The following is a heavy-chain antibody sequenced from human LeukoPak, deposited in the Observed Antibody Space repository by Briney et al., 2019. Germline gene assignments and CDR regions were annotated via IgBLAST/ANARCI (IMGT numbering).Heavy chain of an antibody. CDR1: GFTFSNYW. CDR3: AKMGGRYGGYFYGY. CDR2: MKEDGGEI. V-gene: IGHV3-7*03. Sequence: PGGSLRLSCAASGFTFSNYWMSWVRQAPGKGLEWVANMKEDGGEINYVDSVTGRFTISRDNARGSLYLQMNSLRAEDTAVYYCAKMGGRYGGYFYGYWGQGTLVTVSS. D-gene: IGHD5-12*01. J-gene: IGHJ4*02.